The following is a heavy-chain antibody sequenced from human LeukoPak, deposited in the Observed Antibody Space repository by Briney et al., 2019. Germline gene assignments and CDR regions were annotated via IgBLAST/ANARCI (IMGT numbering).Heavy chain of an antibody. CDR2: ISSSGSTI. CDR3: AKGHGWEASYYYYYMDV. Sequence: GGSLRLSCAASGFTFSSYEMNWVRQAPGKGLEWVSYISSSGSTIYYADSVKGRFTISRDNAKNSLYLKMNSLRAEDTAVYYCAKGHGWEASYYYYYMDVWGKGTTVTISS. V-gene: IGHV3-48*03. CDR1: GFTFSSYE. J-gene: IGHJ6*03. D-gene: IGHD1-26*01.